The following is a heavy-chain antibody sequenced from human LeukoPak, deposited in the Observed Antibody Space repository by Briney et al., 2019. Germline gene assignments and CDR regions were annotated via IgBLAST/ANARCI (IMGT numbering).Heavy chain of an antibody. Sequence: SETLSLTCTVSGGSISSSTYYWAWVRQPPGKGLEWIGYIYYSGITNYNPSLKSRVTMSVGTSKNQFSLKLSSVTVADTAVYYCASSWFGELYFDYWGQGTLVTVSS. CDR3: ASSWFGELYFDY. J-gene: IGHJ4*02. V-gene: IGHV4-61*05. D-gene: IGHD3-10*01. CDR2: IYYSGIT. CDR1: GGSISSSTYY.